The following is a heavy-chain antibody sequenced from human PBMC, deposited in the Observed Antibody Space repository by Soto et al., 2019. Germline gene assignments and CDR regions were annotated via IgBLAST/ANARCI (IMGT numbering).Heavy chain of an antibody. CDR3: ARHAVKYYYGSGSRDWFDP. J-gene: IGHJ5*02. D-gene: IGHD3-10*01. CDR1: GGSFSGYY. Sequence: QVQLQQWGAGLLKPSETLSLTCAVYGGSFSGYYWSWIRQPPGKGLEWIGEINHSGSTNYNPSLKSRVTISVDTSKNQFSLKLSSVTAADTAVYYCARHAVKYYYGSGSRDWFDPWGQGTLVTVSS. V-gene: IGHV4-34*01. CDR2: INHSGST.